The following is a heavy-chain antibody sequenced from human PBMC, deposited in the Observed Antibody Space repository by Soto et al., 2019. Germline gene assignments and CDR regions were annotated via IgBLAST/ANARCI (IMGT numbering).Heavy chain of an antibody. D-gene: IGHD6-6*01. CDR1: GDSISSGDYY. CDR3: ARDFKRYSSSPGPFEY. V-gene: IGHV4-30-4*01. CDR2: IYYSGTT. Sequence: QVQLQESGPGLVQPSQTLSLTCTVSGDSISSGDYYWSWVRQSPGKGLEWIGCIYYSGTTYYNPALXTXLXTXXYTSKNQFSLMLSSVTAADTALYFCARDFKRYSSSPGPFEYWGQGTLVTVSS. J-gene: IGHJ4*02.